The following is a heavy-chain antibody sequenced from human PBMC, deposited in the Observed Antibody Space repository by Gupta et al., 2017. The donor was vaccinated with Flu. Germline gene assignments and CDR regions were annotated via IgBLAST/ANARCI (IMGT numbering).Heavy chain of an antibody. V-gene: IGHV3-30-3*01. D-gene: IGHD3-3*01. CDR1: GFTFSSYA. J-gene: IGHJ4*02. Sequence: QVQLVESGGGVVQPGRSLRLSCAASGFTFSSYAMHWVRQAPGKGLEWVAVISYDGSNKYYADSVKGRFTISRDNSKNTLYLQMNSLRAEDTAVYYCASTPIYDFWSGYRSLRDYWGQGTLVTVSS. CDR2: ISYDGSNK. CDR3: ASTPIYDFWSGYRSLRDY.